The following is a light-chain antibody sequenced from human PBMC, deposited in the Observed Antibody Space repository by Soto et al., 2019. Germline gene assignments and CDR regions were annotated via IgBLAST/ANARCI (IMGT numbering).Light chain of an antibody. CDR3: QHYGDSSWT. CDR2: GTS. CDR1: RSVSDTL. V-gene: IGKV3-20*01. Sequence: EIVLTQSPGTLSLSPGERATLSCRADRSVSDTLLTWFQQKPGQAPRLLIFGTSNRAPGIPDRFSGSGSGTDVTLTISRLEPDDFAVYYCQHYGDSSWTVGQGTKVDIK. J-gene: IGKJ1*01.